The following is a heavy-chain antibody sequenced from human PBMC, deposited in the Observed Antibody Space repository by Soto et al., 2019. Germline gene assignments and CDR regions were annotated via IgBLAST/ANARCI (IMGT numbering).Heavy chain of an antibody. CDR3: ARERIAGYGMDV. Sequence: SETLSLTCAVSGGSISSSNWWSWVRQPPGKGLEWIGEIYHTGSTNYNPSLKSRVTISVDKSKNQFSLRLSSVTAADTAVYYCARERIAGYGMDVRGQGTTVTVSS. V-gene: IGHV4-4*02. D-gene: IGHD6-13*01. CDR2: IYHTGST. J-gene: IGHJ6*02. CDR1: GGSISSSNW.